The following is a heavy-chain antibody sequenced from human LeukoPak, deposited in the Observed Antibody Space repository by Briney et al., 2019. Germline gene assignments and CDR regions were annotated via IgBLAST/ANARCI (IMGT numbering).Heavy chain of an antibody. D-gene: IGHD2-2*01. CDR2: IYYTGST. CDR3: ARHPAYNWIDS. CDR1: GGSVSNGIYY. V-gene: IGHV4-61*01. J-gene: IGHJ5*01. Sequence: PSETLSLTCTVSGGSVSNGIYYWGWIRQPPGKGLEWIGYIYYTGSTSYNASLKSRVTISVDTPKNQSSLKLKSVTTADPAVYYRARHPAYNWIDSWGQGILVTVSS.